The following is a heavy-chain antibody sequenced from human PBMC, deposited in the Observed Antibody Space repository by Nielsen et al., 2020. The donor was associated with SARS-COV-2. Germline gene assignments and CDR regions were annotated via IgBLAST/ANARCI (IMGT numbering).Heavy chain of an antibody. CDR3: VRDLPYGGPHDY. CDR1: GFTFSNFN. D-gene: IGHD4-23*01. Sequence: GGSLRLSCAASGFTFSNFNMNWVRRAPRKGLEWVSYIGSDTTTKHYADSVRGRFIVSRDSAKNSLYLQMNSLRDEDTAVYFCVRDLPYGGPHDYWGQGTLVTVSS. CDR2: IGSDTTTK. V-gene: IGHV3-48*02. J-gene: IGHJ4*02.